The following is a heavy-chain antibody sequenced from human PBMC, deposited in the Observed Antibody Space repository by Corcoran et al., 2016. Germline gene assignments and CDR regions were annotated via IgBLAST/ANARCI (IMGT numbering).Heavy chain of an antibody. Sequence: EVQLVESGGGLVKPGGSLRLSCAASGFTFSSYSMNWVRQAPGKGLEWVSSISSSSSYIYYADSVKGRFTISRDNAKNSLYLQMNSLRAEDTAVYYWAGDGVIGTTGLGWFDPWGQGTLVTVSS. J-gene: IGHJ5*02. CDR1: GFTFSSYS. CDR3: AGDGVIGTTGLGWFDP. D-gene: IGHD1-1*01. CDR2: ISSSSSYI. V-gene: IGHV3-21*01.